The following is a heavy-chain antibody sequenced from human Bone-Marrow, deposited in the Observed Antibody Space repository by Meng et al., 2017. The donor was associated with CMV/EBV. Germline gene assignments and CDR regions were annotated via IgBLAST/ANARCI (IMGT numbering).Heavy chain of an antibody. CDR1: GFTFSSYS. J-gene: IGHJ4*02. CDR3: ARDRWHVYYFDY. Sequence: GESLKISCAASGFTFSSYSMNWVRQAPGKGLEWVSAISGSGGSTYYADSVKGRFTISRDNSKNTLYLQMNSLRAEDTAVYYCARDRWHVYYFDYWGRGTLVTGSS. CDR2: ISGSGGST. V-gene: IGHV3-23*01. D-gene: IGHD4-23*01.